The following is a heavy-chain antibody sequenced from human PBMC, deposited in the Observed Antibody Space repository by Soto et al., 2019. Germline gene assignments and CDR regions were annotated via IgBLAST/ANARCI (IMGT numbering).Heavy chain of an antibody. D-gene: IGHD6-19*01. CDR2: ISAYNGNT. V-gene: IGHV1-18*01. CDR1: GYTFTSYG. CDR3: ARALAAVAGYYYYYGMDV. Sequence: GASVNVSCKASGYTFTSYGISWVRQSPGQGLEWMGWISAYNGNTNYAQKLQGRVTMTTDTSTSTAYMELRSLRSDDTAVYYCARALAAVAGYYYYYGMDVWGQGTTVTVSS. J-gene: IGHJ6*02.